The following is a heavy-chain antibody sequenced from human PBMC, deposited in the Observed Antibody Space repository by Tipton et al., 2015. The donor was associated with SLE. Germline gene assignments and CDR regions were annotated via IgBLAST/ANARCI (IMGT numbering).Heavy chain of an antibody. CDR2: ISTNNGET. D-gene: IGHD5-12*01. V-gene: IGHV1-18*01. CDR1: GYIFTNYD. CDR3: ARECWGSGCLDY. Sequence: QVQLVQSGAEVTEPGASVRVSCSASGYIFTNYDMSWMRQAPGQGLEWVGWISTNNGETKYAQRFQGRVTMITDRSTRTSYMALRSPGSDDTAPYYCARECWGSGCLDYSGQGTLVTVSS. J-gene: IGHJ4*02.